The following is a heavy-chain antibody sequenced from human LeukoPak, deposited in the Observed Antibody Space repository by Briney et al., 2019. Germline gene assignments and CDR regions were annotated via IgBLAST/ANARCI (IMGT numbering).Heavy chain of an antibody. Sequence: PSETLSLTCTVSGGSISSYSWTWIRQPAGKGLEWIGHITTSGSTSYNPSLKSRVTMSVDTSENQFSLKLSSVTAADTAFYYCARGGDYYGLWGQGTLVTVS. CDR1: GGSISSYS. J-gene: IGHJ4*02. CDR2: ITTSGST. CDR3: ARGGDYYGL. V-gene: IGHV4-4*07. D-gene: IGHD4-17*01.